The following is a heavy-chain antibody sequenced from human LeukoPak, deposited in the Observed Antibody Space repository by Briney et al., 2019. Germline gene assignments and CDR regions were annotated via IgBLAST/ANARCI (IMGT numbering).Heavy chain of an antibody. J-gene: IGHJ4*02. Sequence: PGGSLRLSCAASGFPLSSNAMSWVRQAPGKGLVWVSAISSGVGSSYYADSVKGRFTISRDNSKNTLYLQMNSPRAEGTVVYYCAKGKNGFDYWGQGTLVTVSS. D-gene: IGHD2-8*01. CDR2: ISSGVGSS. CDR3: AKGKNGFDY. CDR1: GFPLSSNA. V-gene: IGHV3-23*01.